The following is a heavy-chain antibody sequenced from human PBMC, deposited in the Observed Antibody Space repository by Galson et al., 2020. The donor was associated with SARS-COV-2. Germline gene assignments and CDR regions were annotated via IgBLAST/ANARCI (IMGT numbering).Heavy chain of an antibody. J-gene: IGHJ3*02. Sequence: SETLSLTCTVSGGSISSSSYYWGWIRQHPGKGLEWIGSIYYSGSTYYNPSLKSRVTISVDTSKNQFSLKLSSVTAADTAVYYCASPRVYYDSSGYYSPRHDAFDIWGQGTMVTVSS. D-gene: IGHD3-22*01. V-gene: IGHV4-39*01. CDR3: ASPRVYYDSSGYYSPRHDAFDI. CDR1: GGSISSSSYY. CDR2: IYYSGST.